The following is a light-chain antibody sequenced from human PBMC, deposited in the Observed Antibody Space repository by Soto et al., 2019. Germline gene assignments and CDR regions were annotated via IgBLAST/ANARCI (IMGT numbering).Light chain of an antibody. CDR3: QQYAESPLT. V-gene: IGKV3-20*01. Sequence: EIVLTQSPGTLSLSPGERGTLSCRASQSVGRNYLAWYQQKPGQAPRLLIYGASNRATGIPDRFSGSGSGTDFTLTISRLEPEDFAMYYCQQYAESPLTFGGGTKVEIK. CDR2: GAS. CDR1: QSVGRNY. J-gene: IGKJ4*01.